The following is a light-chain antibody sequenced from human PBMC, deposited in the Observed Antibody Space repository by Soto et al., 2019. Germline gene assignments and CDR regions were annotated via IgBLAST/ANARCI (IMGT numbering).Light chain of an antibody. CDR1: QSVGNN. CDR3: QQHAHWPLT. J-gene: IGKJ4*01. Sequence: EIVLTQSPATLSLSPGERATLSCRASQSVGNNLAWYQQKPGQAPGLLIYEASTRATGIPARFSGSGSGTDSTLTISSLEPEDFAVYYCQQHAHWPLTFGGGTKVEIK. CDR2: EAS. V-gene: IGKV3-11*01.